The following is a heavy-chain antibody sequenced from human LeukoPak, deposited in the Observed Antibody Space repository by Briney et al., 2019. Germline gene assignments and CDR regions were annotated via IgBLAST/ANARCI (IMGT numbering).Heavy chain of an antibody. V-gene: IGHV3-21*01. CDR3: ASDRSSSFDY. D-gene: IGHD2-15*01. J-gene: IGHJ4*02. CDR1: GFTFSSYG. CDR2: ISSSSSYI. Sequence: GGSLRLSCAASGFTFSSYGMHWVRQAPGKGLEWVSSISSSSSYIYYADSVKGRFTISRDHAKNSLYLQMNSLRAEDTAVYYCASDRSSSFDYWGQGTLVTVSS.